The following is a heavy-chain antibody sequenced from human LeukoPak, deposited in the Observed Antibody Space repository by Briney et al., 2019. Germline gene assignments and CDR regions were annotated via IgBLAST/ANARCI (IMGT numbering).Heavy chain of an antibody. D-gene: IGHD2-2*01. J-gene: IGHJ4*02. CDR3: ARDPSSTRDFDY. V-gene: IGHV1-46*03. Sequence: GASVKVSCKASGYTFTSYYMHWVRQAPGQGLEWMGIINPSGGSTSYAQKFQGRVTMTRDTSTSIVYMELSSLRSEDTAVYYCARDPSSTRDFDYWGQGTLVTVSS. CDR2: INPSGGST. CDR1: GYTFTSYY.